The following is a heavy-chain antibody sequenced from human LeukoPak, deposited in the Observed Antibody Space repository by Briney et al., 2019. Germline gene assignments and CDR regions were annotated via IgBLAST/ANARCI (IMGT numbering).Heavy chain of an antibody. V-gene: IGHV3-64*01. D-gene: IGHD2/OR15-2a*01. CDR1: GFTFSSYA. J-gene: IGHJ5*02. CDR3: AREDPSMVNWFDP. CDR2: ISSNGGST. Sequence: PGGSPRLSCAASGFTFSSYAMHWVRQAPGKGLEYVSAISSNGGSTYYANSVKGRFTISRDNSKNTLYLQMGSLRAEDMAVYYCAREDPSMVNWFDPWGQGTLVTVSS.